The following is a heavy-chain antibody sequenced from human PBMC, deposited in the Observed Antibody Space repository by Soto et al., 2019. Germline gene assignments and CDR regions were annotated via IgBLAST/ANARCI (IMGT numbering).Heavy chain of an antibody. CDR2: MSSRSSYT. CDR3: ARDSVYYGDYEWKYFDY. J-gene: IGHJ4*02. CDR1: GFTFSDYY. D-gene: IGHD4-17*01. Sequence: QVQLVESGGGLVKPGGSLRLSCAASGFTFSDYYMSWIRQAPGKGLEWVSYMSSRSSYTNYANSVKGRFTISRNHAKNXLYLQMNSLRAEDTAVYYCARDSVYYGDYEWKYFDYWGQGTLVTVSS. V-gene: IGHV3-11*05.